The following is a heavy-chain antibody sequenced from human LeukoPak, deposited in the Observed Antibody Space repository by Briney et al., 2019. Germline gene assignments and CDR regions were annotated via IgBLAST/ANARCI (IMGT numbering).Heavy chain of an antibody. CDR2: INAGNGNT. V-gene: IGHV1-3*01. Sequence: ASVTVSYTASGYTFTSYAMHWVRQAPGQRLEWMGWINAGNGNTKYSQKFQGRVTITRDTSASTAYMELSSLRSEDTAVYYCAIRGYSSGWHLLEDCWGQGTLVTVSS. CDR3: AIRGYSSGWHLLEDC. CDR1: GYTFTSYA. J-gene: IGHJ4*02. D-gene: IGHD6-19*01.